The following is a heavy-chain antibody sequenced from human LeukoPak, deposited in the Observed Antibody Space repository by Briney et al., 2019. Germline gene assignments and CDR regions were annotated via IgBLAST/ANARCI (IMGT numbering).Heavy chain of an antibody. J-gene: IGHJ4*02. V-gene: IGHV3-23*01. D-gene: IGHD1-26*01. CDR3: AKDLSSGSYYEGFDY. CDR1: GFTFTDYY. CDR2: ISGSGGST. Sequence: GGSLRLSCAASGFTFTDYYMSWIRQAPGKGLEWVSAISGSGGSTYYADSVKGRFTISRDNSKNTLYLQMDSLRAEDTAVYYCAKDLSSGSYYEGFDYWGQGTLVTVSS.